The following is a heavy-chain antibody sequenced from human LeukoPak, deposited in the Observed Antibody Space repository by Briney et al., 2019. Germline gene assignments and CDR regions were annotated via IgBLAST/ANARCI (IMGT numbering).Heavy chain of an antibody. CDR1: GSSFTSYW. Sequence: GESLKISCKGSGSSFTSYWISWVRQMPGKGLEWMGRIDPSDSYTNYSPSFQGHVTISADKSISTAYLQWSSLKASDTAMYYCASEAKYCSGGSCYSRYFDYWGQGTLVTVSS. CDR2: IDPSDSYT. D-gene: IGHD2-15*01. J-gene: IGHJ4*02. CDR3: ASEAKYCSGGSCYSRYFDY. V-gene: IGHV5-10-1*01.